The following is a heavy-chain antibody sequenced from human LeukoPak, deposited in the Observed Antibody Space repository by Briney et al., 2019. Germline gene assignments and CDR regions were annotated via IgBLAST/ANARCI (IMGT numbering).Heavy chain of an antibody. V-gene: IGHV3-72*01. D-gene: IGHD6-19*01. CDR2: IKSKPDSYTT. CDR3: ATEGYSSGPALEY. J-gene: IGHJ4*02. Sequence: GGSLRLSCAASGFSLSAYYMNWVRQAPGKGLEWVVRIKSKPDSYTTEYAAAVEGRFIISRDNSENSLYLQMNSLKTEDTAVYYCATEGYSSGPALEYWGRGTLVTVSS. CDR1: GFSLSAYY.